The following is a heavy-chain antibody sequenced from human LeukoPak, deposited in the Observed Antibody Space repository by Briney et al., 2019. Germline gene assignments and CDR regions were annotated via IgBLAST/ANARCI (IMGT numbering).Heavy chain of an antibody. CDR2: ITNGGSTI. D-gene: IGHD3-9*01. Sequence: GGSLRLSCAASGCTFSDYQMHWVRRAPGKGLEWVAYITNGGSTIHHADSVKGRFTIPRHNAKQKLYLQMNSLSAEDTAGCYGSRSIGLTGGGVDFWGQGTTVTVSS. J-gene: IGHJ6*02. V-gene: IGHV3-11*01. CDR3: SRSIGLTGGGVDF. CDR1: GCTFSDYQ.